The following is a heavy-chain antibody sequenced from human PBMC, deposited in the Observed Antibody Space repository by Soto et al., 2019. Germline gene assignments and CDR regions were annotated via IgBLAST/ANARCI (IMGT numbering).Heavy chain of an antibody. CDR1: GFTFSSYA. J-gene: IGHJ4*02. D-gene: IGHD2-15*01. CDR2: ISWNSGTK. V-gene: IGHV3-9*01. CDR3: VKDVIGYCSAGNCFPDSYFDY. Sequence: GGSLRLSCAASGFTFSSYAMSWVRQAPGKGLEWVSGISWNSGTKGYAGSVKGRFTISRDNAKNSLYLQMSGLRAEDTAFYYCVKDVIGYCSAGNCFPDSYFDYWGQGALVTVSS.